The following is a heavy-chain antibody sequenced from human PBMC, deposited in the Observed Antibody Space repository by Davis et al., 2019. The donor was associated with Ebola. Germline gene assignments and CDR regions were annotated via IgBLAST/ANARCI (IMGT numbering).Heavy chain of an antibody. CDR3: AKGFHDFWSGALDY. Sequence: GESLKISCAASGFTFSSYSMNWVRQAPGKGLEWVSYISSSSSTIYYADSVKGRFTISRDNAKNSLYLQMNSLRGEDTAVYYCAKGFHDFWSGALDYWGQGALVTVSS. D-gene: IGHD3-3*01. CDR2: ISSSSSTI. V-gene: IGHV3-48*01. J-gene: IGHJ4*02. CDR1: GFTFSSYS.